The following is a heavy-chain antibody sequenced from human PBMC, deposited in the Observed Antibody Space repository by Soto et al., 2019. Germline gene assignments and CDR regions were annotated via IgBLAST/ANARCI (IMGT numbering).Heavy chain of an antibody. CDR1: GFTFTIYA. Sequence: EVQLLESGGGLVQPGGSMKLSCAVSGFTFTIYAMCWVRQAPGKGLEWVSGINDDGDRTYYPDSVRGRFTISRDNSKNTLYLQMNNLGAEDTGVYYCAREEWTDRRPYLYSGMDVWGQGTTVTVSS. CDR2: INDDGDRT. J-gene: IGHJ6*02. CDR3: AREEWTDRRPYLYSGMDV. D-gene: IGHD3-3*01. V-gene: IGHV3-23*01.